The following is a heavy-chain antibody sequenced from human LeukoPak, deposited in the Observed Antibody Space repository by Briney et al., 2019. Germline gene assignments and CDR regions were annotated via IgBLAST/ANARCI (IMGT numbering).Heavy chain of an antibody. D-gene: IGHD2-15*01. CDR3: ASGYCSGGSCYSGGWYFDL. V-gene: IGHV4-61*02. J-gene: IGHJ2*01. Sequence: SQTLSLTCTVSGGSISSGSYYWSWIRQPAGKGLEWIGRIYTSGSTNYNPSLESRVTISVDTSKNQFSLKLSSVTAADTAVYYCASGYCSGGSCYSGGWYFDLWGRGTLVTVSS. CDR1: GGSISSGSYY. CDR2: IYTSGST.